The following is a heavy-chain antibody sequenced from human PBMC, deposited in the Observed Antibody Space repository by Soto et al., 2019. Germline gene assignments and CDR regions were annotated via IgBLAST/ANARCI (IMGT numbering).Heavy chain of an antibody. D-gene: IGHD6-13*01. CDR3: ARGGSSSWYVSY. J-gene: IGHJ4*02. V-gene: IGHV3-33*01. CDR1: GFTFSSYG. Sequence: QVQLVESGGGVVQPGRSLRLSCAASGFTFSSYGMHWVRQAPGKGLEWVAGIWYDGSNKYYADAVKGRFTISRDNSKNTLYLQMNSLRAEDTAVYYCARGGSSSWYVSYWGQGTLVTVSS. CDR2: IWYDGSNK.